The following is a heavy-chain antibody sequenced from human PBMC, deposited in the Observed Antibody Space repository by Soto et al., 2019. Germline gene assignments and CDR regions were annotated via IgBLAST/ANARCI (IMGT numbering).Heavy chain of an antibody. CDR2: ISGNGGST. J-gene: IGHJ4*02. Sequence: GGSLRLSCAASGFTFSSYAMSWVRQAPGKGLEWVSAISGNGGSTYYADSVKGRFTISRDNSKNTLYLQMNSLRAEDTAVYYCAKDWGYCSGGSCYDYYFDYWGQGTLVTVSS. D-gene: IGHD2-15*01. CDR3: AKDWGYCSGGSCYDYYFDY. V-gene: IGHV3-23*01. CDR1: GFTFSSYA.